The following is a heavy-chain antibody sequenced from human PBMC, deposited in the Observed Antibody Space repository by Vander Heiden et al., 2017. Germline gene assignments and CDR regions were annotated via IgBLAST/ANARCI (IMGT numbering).Heavy chain of an antibody. V-gene: IGHV3-30*18. D-gene: IGHD6-19*01. J-gene: IGHJ4*02. CDR3: AKDPRRVRIAVAGLFDY. CDR1: GFTFSSYG. CDR2: ISYDGSNK. Sequence: QVQLVESGGGVVQPGRSLSLSCAASGFTFSSYGMHWVRQAPGKGLEWVAVISYDGSNKYYADSVKGRFTISRDNSKNTLYLQMNSLRAEDTAVYYCAKDPRRVRIAVAGLFDYWGQGTLVTVSS.